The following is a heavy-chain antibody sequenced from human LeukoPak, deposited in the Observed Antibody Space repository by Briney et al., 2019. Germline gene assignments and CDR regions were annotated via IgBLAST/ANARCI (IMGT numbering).Heavy chain of an antibody. CDR2: ISWNSGSI. CDR1: GFTFDDYA. J-gene: IGHJ4*02. CDR3: AKGIDSSSWMGFDY. V-gene: IGHV3-9*01. D-gene: IGHD6-13*01. Sequence: GGSLRLSCAASGFTFDDYAMHWVRQAPGKGLEWVPGISWNSGSIGYADSVKGRFTISRDNAKNSLYLQMNSLRAEDTALYYCAKGIDSSSWMGFDYWGQGTLVTVSS.